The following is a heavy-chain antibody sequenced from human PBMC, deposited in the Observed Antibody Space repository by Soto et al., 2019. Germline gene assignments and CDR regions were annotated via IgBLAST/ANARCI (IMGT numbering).Heavy chain of an antibody. Sequence: QVQLVQSGTEVKRPGDSVKVSCKASGYTFTGYYVHWVRQAPGQGLEWMGWINPNSGDTYLAQRFQGRVTMDRDTFIGTAYMELRGLTSDDPAEYYCAKGGAIVAAGTRVYLYNAMDVWGQGTTVTVSS. J-gene: IGHJ6*02. CDR1: GYTFTGYY. V-gene: IGHV1-2*02. CDR3: AKGGAIVAAGTRVYLYNAMDV. D-gene: IGHD1-26*01. CDR2: INPNSGDT.